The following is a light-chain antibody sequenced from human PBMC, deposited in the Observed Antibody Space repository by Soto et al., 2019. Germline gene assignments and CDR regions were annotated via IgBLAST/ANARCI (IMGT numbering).Light chain of an antibody. V-gene: IGKV3-15*01. CDR3: QHFITWPPPFT. J-gene: IGKJ3*01. Sequence: TQSPATLSVSPGERATLSCRASQNIRDNLAWYQQRPGQAPRLLIYATSTRATGVPARFSGRGFASDFTLTIHKLQSDDFAIYYWQHFITWPPPFTVGPGTTVDIK. CDR1: QNIRDN. CDR2: ATS.